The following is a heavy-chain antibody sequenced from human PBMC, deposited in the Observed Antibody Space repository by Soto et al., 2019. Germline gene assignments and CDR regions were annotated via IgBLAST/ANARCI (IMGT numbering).Heavy chain of an antibody. CDR1: GYKFTLYG. CDR2: IASYSGDI. CDR3: ARRNDYVDY. J-gene: IGHJ4*02. Sequence: ASMKVSCKTSGYKFTLYGITWVRQAPGQGLEWLGWIASYSGDIKYAQNFQGRLTMTTDTSTGTAYMELRSLRSDDTAVYYCARRNDYVDYWGQGTLVTVSS. V-gene: IGHV1-18*01. D-gene: IGHD2-8*01.